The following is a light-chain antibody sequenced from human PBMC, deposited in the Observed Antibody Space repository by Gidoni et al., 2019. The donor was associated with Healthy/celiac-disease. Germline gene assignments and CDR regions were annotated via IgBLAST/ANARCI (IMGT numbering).Light chain of an antibody. V-gene: IGKV3-20*01. CDR1: KSVSSSY. CDR3: QQYASSPWT. CDR2: DES. Sequence: IVLTTSPATLSLSPGESTTISSRPSKSVSSSYLTWYQQKPGKAPRLLIYDESSRATGMPDRFSASGSLTDFTLTISRLELEAFAVYYCQQYASSPWTFGQGTKVEIK. J-gene: IGKJ1*01.